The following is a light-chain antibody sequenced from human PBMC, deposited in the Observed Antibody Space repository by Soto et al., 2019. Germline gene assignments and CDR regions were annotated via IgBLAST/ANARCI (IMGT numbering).Light chain of an antibody. V-gene: IGKV1-5*01. J-gene: IGKJ1*01. CDR2: DAS. CDR1: QSISSW. Sequence: DIQMTQSPSTLSASVGDRVTITCRASQSISSWLAWYQQKPGKAPKLLIYDASSLESGVPSRFSGSGSGTEFTLTISSLQPEDFASYFCLQHNAYPWTFGQGTKVDI. CDR3: LQHNAYPWT.